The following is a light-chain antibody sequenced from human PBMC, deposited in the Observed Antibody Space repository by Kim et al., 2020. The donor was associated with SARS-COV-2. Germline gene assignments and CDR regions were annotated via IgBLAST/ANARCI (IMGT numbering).Light chain of an antibody. CDR1: SSDIGAYNS. Sequence: GQSIPISCTGNSSDIGAYNSVSWCKQHQGKAPKIIIFEVTKRPSGVSHRFSGSKSANTASLTISGLQAEDEADYYCTSYAIGNTWVFGGGTQLTVL. V-gene: IGLV2-14*01. J-gene: IGLJ3*02. CDR3: TSYAIGNTWV. CDR2: EVT.